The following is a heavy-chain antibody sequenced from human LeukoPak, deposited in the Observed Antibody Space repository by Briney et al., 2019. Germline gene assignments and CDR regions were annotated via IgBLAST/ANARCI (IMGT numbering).Heavy chain of an antibody. Sequence: PGGSLRPSCAASGFTFSSYAMSWVRQAPGKGLEWVSAISGSGGSTYYADSVKGRFTISRDNSKNTLYLQMNSLRAEDTAVYYCATGLGYCSGGSCSQGGYWGQGTLVTVSS. D-gene: IGHD2-15*01. CDR3: ATGLGYCSGGSCSQGGY. CDR2: ISGSGGST. CDR1: GFTFSSYA. V-gene: IGHV3-23*01. J-gene: IGHJ4*02.